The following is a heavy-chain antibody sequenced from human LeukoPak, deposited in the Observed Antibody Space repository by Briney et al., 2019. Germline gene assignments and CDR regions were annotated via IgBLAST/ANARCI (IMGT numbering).Heavy chain of an antibody. J-gene: IGHJ3*02. V-gene: IGHV3-7*01. D-gene: IGHD2-8*02. Sequence: WGSLRLSCAASGFTFNSDWMSWVRQAPGKGLEWVANIKQDGSEKYYVDSVKGRFTISRDNAKNSLYLQMNSLRAEDTAVYYCARESVVYEDFGAFDIWGQGTMVTVSS. CDR1: GFTFNSDW. CDR2: IKQDGSEK. CDR3: ARESVVYEDFGAFDI.